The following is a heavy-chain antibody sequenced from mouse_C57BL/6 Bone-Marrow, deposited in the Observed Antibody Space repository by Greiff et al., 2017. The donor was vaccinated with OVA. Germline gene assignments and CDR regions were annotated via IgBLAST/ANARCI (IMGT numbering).Heavy chain of an antibody. CDR3: ARRAFDY. Sequence: QVQLQQPGAELVRPGTSVKLSCKASGYTFTSYWMHWVKQRPGHGLEWIGVIDPSDSYTNYNQKFKGKATLTVDTSSSTAYMQLSSLTSEDSAVYYCARRAFDYWGEGTTLTVSS. V-gene: IGHV1-59*01. J-gene: IGHJ2*01. CDR1: GYTFTSYW. D-gene: IGHD3-1*01. CDR2: IDPSDSYT.